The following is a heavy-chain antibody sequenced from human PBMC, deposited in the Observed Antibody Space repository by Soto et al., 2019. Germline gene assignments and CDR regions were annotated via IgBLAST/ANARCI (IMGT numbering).Heavy chain of an antibody. Sequence: ASVKVSCKASGGTFSSYAISWVRQAPGQGLEWLGGIIPIFGTANYAQKSQGRVTITADKSTSTAYMELSSLRSEDTAVYYCARDTTGTTYYYYYGMDVWGRGTTVTVSS. CDR1: GGTFSSYA. D-gene: IGHD1-1*01. CDR2: IIPIFGTA. V-gene: IGHV1-69*06. CDR3: ARDTTGTTYYYYYGMDV. J-gene: IGHJ6*02.